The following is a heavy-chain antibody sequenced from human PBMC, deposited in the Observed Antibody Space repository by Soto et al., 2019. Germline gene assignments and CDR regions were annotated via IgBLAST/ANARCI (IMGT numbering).Heavy chain of an antibody. CDR2: ISAYTGNT. CDR1: GYTFITYG. J-gene: IGHJ4*02. Sequence: QVQLVQSGAEVKKPGASVKVSCKASGYTFITYGINWVRQAPGQGLEWMGWISAYTGNTQFAQKFQGRLTMTSDTSTSTAYMELRSLRSDDTAVYYCALKAIDYWGQGTLVTVSS. V-gene: IGHV1-18*01. CDR3: ALKAIDY.